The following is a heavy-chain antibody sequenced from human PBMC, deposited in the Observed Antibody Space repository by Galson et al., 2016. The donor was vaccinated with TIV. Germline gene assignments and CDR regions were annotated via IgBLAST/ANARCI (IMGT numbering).Heavy chain of an antibody. J-gene: IGHJ6*03. CDR1: GYSFTGYW. Sequence: QSGAEVKKSGESLKISCRVSGYSFTGYWMAWVRQMPGKGLEWMGIIFPGDSDIKYSPSFQGRVTFSVDKSINTAYLQWGSLKASDTAVYVCARATLDVAISGGEYYHYHMDVWGTGTTVTVSS. V-gene: IGHV5-51*01. D-gene: IGHD7-27*01. CDR2: IFPGDSDI. CDR3: ARATLDVAISGGEYYHYHMDV.